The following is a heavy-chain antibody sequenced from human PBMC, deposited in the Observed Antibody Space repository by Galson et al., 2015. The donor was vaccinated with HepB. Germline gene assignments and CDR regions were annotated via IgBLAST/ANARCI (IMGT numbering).Heavy chain of an antibody. CDR2: INNGGGSS. CDR1: GFTFSTHT. Sequence: SLRLSCAASGFTFSTHTMSWVRQAPGKGLEWVSAINNGGGSSYMDSVKGRFTISRDNSKNTLYLQMNSLRAEETAVYYCAKDIYFRMDVWGQGTTVTVSS. CDR3: AKDIYFRMDV. V-gene: IGHV3-23*01. J-gene: IGHJ6*02.